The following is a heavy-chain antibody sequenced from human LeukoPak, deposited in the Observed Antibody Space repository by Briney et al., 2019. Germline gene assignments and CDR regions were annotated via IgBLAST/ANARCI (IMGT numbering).Heavy chain of an antibody. CDR3: ARKPAMALYYFDY. CDR2: INPNSGGT. CDR1: GYTFTGYY. D-gene: IGHD5-18*01. Sequence: EASVKVSYKASGYTFTGYYMHWVRQAPGQGLEWMGWINPNSGGTNYAQKFQGRVTMTRDTSISTAYMELSRLRSDDTAVYYCARKPAMALYYFDYWGQGTLVTVSS. V-gene: IGHV1-2*02. J-gene: IGHJ4*02.